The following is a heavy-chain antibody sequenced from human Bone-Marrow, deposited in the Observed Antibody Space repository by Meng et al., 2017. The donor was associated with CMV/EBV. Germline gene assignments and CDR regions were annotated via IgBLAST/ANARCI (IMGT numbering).Heavy chain of an antibody. CDR2: IYHSGST. CDR3: ARERSGVA. J-gene: IGHJ5*02. Sequence: SETLSLTCTVSGYSISSGYYWGWIRQPPGKGLEWIGSIYHSGSTYYNPSLKSRVTISVDTSKNQFSLKLSSVTAADTAVYYCARERSGVAWGQGTLVTVSS. V-gene: IGHV4-38-2*02. CDR1: GYSISSGYY. D-gene: IGHD3-3*01.